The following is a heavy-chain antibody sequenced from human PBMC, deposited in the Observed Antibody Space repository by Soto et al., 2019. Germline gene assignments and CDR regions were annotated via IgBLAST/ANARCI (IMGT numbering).Heavy chain of an antibody. CDR2: ISGSGGRT. J-gene: IGHJ4*02. V-gene: IGHV3-23*01. D-gene: IGHD2-8*01. Sequence: EVQLLESGGGLVQPGGSLRLSCVASRFTFSSYAMTWVRQAPGKGLEWVSTISGSGGRTYYADSVKGRFTISRDNSKNTLELEMKRPRAEDTGGYYFAKGSQLMSYFDYWGQGTLATVSS. CDR3: AKGSQLMSYFDY. CDR1: RFTFSSYA.